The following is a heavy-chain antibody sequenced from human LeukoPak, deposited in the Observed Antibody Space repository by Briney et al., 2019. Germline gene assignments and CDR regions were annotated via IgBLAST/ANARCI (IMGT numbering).Heavy chain of an antibody. D-gene: IGHD2-2*01. CDR3: ARETVVVPAAAHDYYYYYGMDV. J-gene: IGHJ6*02. CDR1: GGSISSSSYY. V-gene: IGHV4-39*07. CDR2: IYYSGST. Sequence: SETLSLTCTVSGGSISSSSYYWGWIRQPPGKGLEWIGSIYYSGSTYYNPSLKSRVTISVDTSKNQFSLKLSSVTAADTAVYYCARETVVVPAAAHDYYYYYGMDVWGQGTTVTVSS.